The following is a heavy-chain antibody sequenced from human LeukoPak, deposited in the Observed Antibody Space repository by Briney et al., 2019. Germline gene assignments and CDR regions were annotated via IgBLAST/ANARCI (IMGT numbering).Heavy chain of an antibody. Sequence: GGSLRLSCAASGFDFSVAWMHWVRQAPGKGLEWVSAISGSGGSTYYADSVKGRFTISRDNSKNTLYLQMNSLRAEDTAVYYCAHISSSWPDYWGQGTLVTVSS. D-gene: IGHD6-13*01. CDR2: ISGSGGST. CDR1: GFDFSVAW. J-gene: IGHJ4*02. CDR3: AHISSSWPDY. V-gene: IGHV3-23*01.